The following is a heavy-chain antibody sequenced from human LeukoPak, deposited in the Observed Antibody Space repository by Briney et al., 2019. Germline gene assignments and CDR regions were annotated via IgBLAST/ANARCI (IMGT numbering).Heavy chain of an antibody. CDR2: IYLGDFGI. Sequence: GESLKISRKGSGYSFANYWIGWVRQMPGKGLEWMGIIYLGDFGIRYSPSFQGQVTISADKSISTVYLQWSSLKASDTAMYYCARNSGTENNFDYWGQGTLVTVSS. CDR3: ARNSGTENNFDY. J-gene: IGHJ4*02. D-gene: IGHD1-26*01. CDR1: GYSFANYW. V-gene: IGHV5-51*01.